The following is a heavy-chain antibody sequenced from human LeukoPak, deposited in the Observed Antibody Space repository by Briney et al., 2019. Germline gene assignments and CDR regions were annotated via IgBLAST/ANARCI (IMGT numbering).Heavy chain of an antibody. CDR2: IHCDGRT. D-gene: IGHD5-24*01. CDR3: ARQEVATIFD. V-gene: IGHV4-39*01. Sequence: SETLSLTCTVSGDSFSNTNYYWDWIRQPPGKGLEWIGAIHCDGRTYYNPSLKSRVTISGDTSENQFSLKLSSVTAADTAVYYCARQEVATIFDWGQGTLVTVSS. J-gene: IGHJ4*02. CDR1: GDSFSNTNYY.